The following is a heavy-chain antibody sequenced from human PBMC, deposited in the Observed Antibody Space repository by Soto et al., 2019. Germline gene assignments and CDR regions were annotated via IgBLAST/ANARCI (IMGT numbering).Heavy chain of an antibody. CDR2: INGDGITR. V-gene: IGHV3-74*01. D-gene: IGHD3-3*01. Sequence: HPGGSLRLSCAASEFAFNTYWMHWVRQVPGKGLEWVSRINGDGITRTYADSVKGRFTISRDNAKNSLYLQMNSLRDEDTAVYYCARGPSLEWLFFDYWGQGTLVTVSS. CDR1: EFAFNTYW. CDR3: ARGPSLEWLFFDY. J-gene: IGHJ4*02.